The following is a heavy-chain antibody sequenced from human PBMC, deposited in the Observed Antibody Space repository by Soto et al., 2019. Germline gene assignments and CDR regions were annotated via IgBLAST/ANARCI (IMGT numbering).Heavy chain of an antibody. CDR2: IIPIFGTA. CDR3: ARNYYGSGSYYKYYYGMDV. D-gene: IGHD3-10*01. CDR1: GGTISSYA. J-gene: IGHJ6*02. Sequence: QVQLVQSGAEVKKPGSSVKVSCKASGGTISSYAISWVRQAPGQGLEWMGGIIPIFGTANYAQKFQGRVTITADESTSTAYMELSSLRSEDTAVYYCARNYYGSGSYYKYYYGMDVWGQGTTVTVSS. V-gene: IGHV1-69*01.